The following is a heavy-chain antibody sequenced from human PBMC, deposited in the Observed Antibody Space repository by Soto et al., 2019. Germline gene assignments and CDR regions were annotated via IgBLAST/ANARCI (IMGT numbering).Heavy chain of an antibody. CDR3: ARDSYKGY. Sequence: EVQLVESGGGLVQPGGSLRVSCAASGFTVSSNYMSWVRQAPGKGLEWVSVIFNDGSTHYADSVKGRFTISRDSSKNTLHLQMNSLRVEDTAVYYCARDSYKGYWGQGTLVTVSS. D-gene: IGHD3-10*01. J-gene: IGHJ4*02. CDR2: IFNDGST. V-gene: IGHV3-66*01. CDR1: GFTVSSNY.